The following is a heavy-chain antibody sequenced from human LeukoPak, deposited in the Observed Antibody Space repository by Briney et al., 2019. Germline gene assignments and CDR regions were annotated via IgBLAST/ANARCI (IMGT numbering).Heavy chain of an antibody. CDR3: ARSVGATKIPVRFDY. CDR2: INPGGGTT. J-gene: IGHJ4*02. D-gene: IGHD1-26*01. CDR1: GYTFTNYY. V-gene: IGHV1-46*01. Sequence: GASVKVSCKASGYTFTNYYLHWVRQAPGQGLEWMGVINPGGGTTTYAQKFQGRVTMTRDTSTSTVYMELSALRSEDRAVFYCARSVGATKIPVRFDYWGQGTLVTVS.